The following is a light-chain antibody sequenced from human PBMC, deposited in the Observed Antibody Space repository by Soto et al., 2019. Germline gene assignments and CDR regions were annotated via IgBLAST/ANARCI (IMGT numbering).Light chain of an antibody. V-gene: IGLV2-8*01. Sequence: QSALTQPASVSGSPGQSITISCTGTSSDVGAYDYVSWYQQYPGKAPKLIIYEVTNRPSGVPDRFSGSKSGNTASLTVTGLQAADEAAYYCSSFAGSNNYVIFGGGTKVTVL. CDR2: EVT. CDR1: SSDVGAYDY. CDR3: SSFAGSNNYVI. J-gene: IGLJ2*01.